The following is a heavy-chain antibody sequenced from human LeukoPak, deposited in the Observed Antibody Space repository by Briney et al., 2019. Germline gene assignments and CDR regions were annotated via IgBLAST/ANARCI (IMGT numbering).Heavy chain of an antibody. CDR3: ARGVYDFWSGYFDY. CDR1: GGSVSSGSYY. CDR2: IYYSGSI. D-gene: IGHD3-3*01. V-gene: IGHV4-61*01. J-gene: IGHJ4*02. Sequence: SETLSPTCTVSGGSVSSGSYYWSWIRQPPGKGLEWIGYIYYSGSINYNPSLKSRVTISVDTSKNQFSLKLSSVTAADTAVYYCARGVYDFWSGYFDYWGQGTLVTVSS.